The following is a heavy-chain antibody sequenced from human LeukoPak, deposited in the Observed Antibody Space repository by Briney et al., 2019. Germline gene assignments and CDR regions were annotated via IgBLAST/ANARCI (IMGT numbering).Heavy chain of an antibody. Sequence: GGSLRLSCAASGFTFSSYWMNWVRQAPGKGLVWVSRIASDGSSTTYADSVKGRFSISRDNAKNMLYLQMNSLRVEDTAVYYCARGRPHGNDYWGQGTLVTVSS. CDR1: GFTFSSYW. J-gene: IGHJ4*02. V-gene: IGHV3-74*01. CDR2: IASDGSST. D-gene: IGHD4-23*01. CDR3: ARGRPHGNDY.